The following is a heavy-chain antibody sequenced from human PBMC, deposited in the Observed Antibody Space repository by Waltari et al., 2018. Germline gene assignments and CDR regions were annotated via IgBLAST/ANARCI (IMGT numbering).Heavy chain of an antibody. J-gene: IGHJ4*02. V-gene: IGHV4-39*07. D-gene: IGHD1-26*01. CDR3: ATTVPRGGSRFDY. CDR1: GAPITSNHYF. CDR2: FYYTGNT. Sequence: HLQVQESGPGLVKPSETLTLTCSVSGAPITSNHYFWGWIRQPPGKGLEWIATFYYTGNTYLNPSLKGRLTVSVDTSKTQFSLKLDSVTAADTAVYYCATTVPRGGSRFDYWGQGTLVTVSS.